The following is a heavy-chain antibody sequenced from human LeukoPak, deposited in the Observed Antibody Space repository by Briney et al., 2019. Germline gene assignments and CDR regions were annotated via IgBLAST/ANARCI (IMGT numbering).Heavy chain of an antibody. D-gene: IGHD4-23*01. CDR2: IYSGGTT. CDR3: ARRAGGYSHPYDY. J-gene: IGHJ4*02. V-gene: IGHV3-53*01. Sequence: PGGSLRLSCAVYGFTVSGNYMSWVRQAPGKGLEWVSLIYSGGTTYYADSVKGRFTISRDNSKNTLYLQMNSLRAEDTAVYYCARRAGGYSHPYDYWGQGILVTVSS. CDR1: GFTVSGNY.